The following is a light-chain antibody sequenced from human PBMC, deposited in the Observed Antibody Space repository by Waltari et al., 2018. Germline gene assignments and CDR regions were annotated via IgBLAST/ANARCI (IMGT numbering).Light chain of an antibody. V-gene: IGKV1-39*01. Sequence: DIQMPQSPSSLSSSAGDRVTITCRASQTINNYPTWYQQKPGKAPTLLIYTASNLQSGVPSRFSGSGGGTLFTLTISSLQPEDFATYFCHQTFSLPNSFGQGTKVDI. CDR1: QTINNY. CDR2: TAS. CDR3: HQTFSLPNS. J-gene: IGKJ2*03.